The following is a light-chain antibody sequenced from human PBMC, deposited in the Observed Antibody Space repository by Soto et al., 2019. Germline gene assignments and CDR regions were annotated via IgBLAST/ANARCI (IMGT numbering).Light chain of an antibody. CDR3: QQYGSSPALT. CDR1: QSVDSFY. CDR2: GAS. V-gene: IGKV3-20*01. Sequence: EIVLTQSPGTLSLSPGERATLSCRASQSVDSFYLAWYQQRAGQAPRLLIYGASTRTTGVPDRFSDSGSGTDFILTISRLEPEDFAVYYCQQYGSSPALTFGGGTKVDIK. J-gene: IGKJ4*01.